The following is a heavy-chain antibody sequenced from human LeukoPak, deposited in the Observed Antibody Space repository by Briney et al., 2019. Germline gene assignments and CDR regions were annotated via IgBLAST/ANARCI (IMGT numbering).Heavy chain of an antibody. V-gene: IGHV4-30-4*08. CDR3: VNYSVGYCGSYLVRY. J-gene: IGHJ4*02. CDR2: IYYSGST. Sequence: SQNLSLTCTVSGGSISSGDYYWSWIRQPPGKGLEWIGYIYYSGSTYYNPSLKSRVTISVNTSKNQFSLKLSSVTNAHTAEDYSVNYSVGYCGSYLVRYWGQGTLVTVSS. D-gene: IGHD1-26*01. CDR1: GGSISSGDYY.